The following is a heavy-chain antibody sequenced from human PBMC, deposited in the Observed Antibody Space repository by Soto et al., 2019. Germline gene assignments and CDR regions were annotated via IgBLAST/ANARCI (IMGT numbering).Heavy chain of an antibody. D-gene: IGHD3-3*01. CDR1: GGSISRYY. CDR3: ARGPTYYDFWSGYYFSDY. Sequence: PSETLSLTCTVSGGSISRYYWSWIRQPPGKGLEWIGYIYYSGSTNYNPSLKSRVTISVDTSKNQFSLKLSSVTAADTAVYYCARGPTYYDFWSGYYFSDYWGQGTLVTVSS. CDR2: IYYSGST. V-gene: IGHV4-59*01. J-gene: IGHJ4*02.